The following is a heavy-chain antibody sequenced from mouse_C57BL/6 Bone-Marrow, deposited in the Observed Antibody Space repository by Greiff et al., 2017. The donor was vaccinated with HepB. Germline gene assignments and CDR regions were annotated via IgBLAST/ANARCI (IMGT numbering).Heavy chain of an antibody. CDR3: ARGGITTVVEWYFDV. CDR2: INPNNGGT. V-gene: IGHV1-26*01. D-gene: IGHD1-1*01. CDR1: GYTFTDYY. J-gene: IGHJ1*03. Sequence: VQLQQSGPELVKPGASVKISCKASGYTFTDYYMNWVKQSHGKSLEWIGDINPNNGGTSYNQKFKGKATLTVDKSSSTAYMELRSLTSEDSAVYYCARGGITTVVEWYFDVWGTGTTVTVSS.